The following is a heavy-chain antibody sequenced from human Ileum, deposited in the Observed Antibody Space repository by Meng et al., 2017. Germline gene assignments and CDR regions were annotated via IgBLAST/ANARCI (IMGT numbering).Heavy chain of an antibody. J-gene: IGHJ5*02. CDR3: ARGDVAARLQS. D-gene: IGHD6-6*01. V-gene: IGHV4-34*01. CDR2: INHSGST. CDR1: GGSFSGYY. Sequence: QVKLQKAGAGLLEPSETLSLTCAVYGGSFSGYYWSWFRQPPGKGLEWIGEINHSGSTNYNPSLKSRVTISVDTSKNQFSLKLTSVTAADTAVYYCARGDVAARLQSWGQGTLVTVSS.